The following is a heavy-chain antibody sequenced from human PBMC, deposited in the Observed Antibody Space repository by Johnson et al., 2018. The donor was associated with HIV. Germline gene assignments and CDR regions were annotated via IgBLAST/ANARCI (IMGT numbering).Heavy chain of an antibody. Sequence: QMLLVESGGGVVQPGRSLRLSCAASGFTFSSYAMHWVHQAPGKGLEWVAVISYDGNNKYYADSVKGRFTISRDNSKNTLYLQMNSLRPEDTAVYYCAKVRARWTTVDDAFDSWGQGTRVTVSS. CDR2: ISYDGNNK. CDR1: GFTFSSYA. CDR3: AKVRARWTTVDDAFDS. J-gene: IGHJ3*02. V-gene: IGHV3-30*18. D-gene: IGHD4-11*01.